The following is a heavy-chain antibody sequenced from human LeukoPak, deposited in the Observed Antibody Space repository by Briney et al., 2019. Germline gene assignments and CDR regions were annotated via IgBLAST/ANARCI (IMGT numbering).Heavy chain of an antibody. Sequence: GGSLRLSCAASGFTFSSYSMNWVRQAPGKGLEWVSYISSSSSTIYYADSVKGRFTISRDNAKNSLYLQMNSLRAEDTAVYYCASEGYCSGGSCYHLFDYWGQGTLVTVSS. D-gene: IGHD2-15*01. CDR3: ASEGYCSGGSCYHLFDY. CDR1: GFTFSSYS. CDR2: ISSSSSTI. J-gene: IGHJ4*02. V-gene: IGHV3-48*01.